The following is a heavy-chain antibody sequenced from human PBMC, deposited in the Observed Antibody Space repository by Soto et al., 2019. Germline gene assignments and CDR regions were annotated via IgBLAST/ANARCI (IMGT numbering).Heavy chain of an antibody. CDR3: ATTYNYTRAFHDP. CDR1: SRDI. Sequence: SRDIVSCVVQAPGRGLEWVSSISGSGDGRSYADSVKGRFTISRDNSEKTLYLQMNSLRAEDMSTYVSATTYNYTRAFHDP. V-gene: IGHV3-23*01. J-gene: IGHJ5*02. D-gene: IGHD1-1*01. CDR2: ISGSGDGR.